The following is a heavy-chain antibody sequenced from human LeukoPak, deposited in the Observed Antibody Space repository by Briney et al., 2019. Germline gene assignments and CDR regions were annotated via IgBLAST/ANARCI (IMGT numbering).Heavy chain of an antibody. CDR1: GGSISSDY. Sequence: SETLSLTCTVSGGSISSDYWSWIRQSPGKGLEWIGYIYYSGTTCYNPSLKSRVTISLDTSKNQFSLKLSSVTAADTAVYYCARGANWGSPDYWGQGTLVTVSS. CDR2: IYYSGTT. CDR3: ARGANWGSPDY. D-gene: IGHD7-27*01. J-gene: IGHJ4*02. V-gene: IGHV4-59*12.